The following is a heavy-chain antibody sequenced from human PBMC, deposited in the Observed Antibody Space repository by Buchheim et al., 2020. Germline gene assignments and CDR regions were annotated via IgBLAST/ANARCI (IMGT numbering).Heavy chain of an antibody. D-gene: IGHD3-9*01. CDR2: IYYSGST. J-gene: IGHJ4*02. CDR3: ARVGYDILTGYQGGDFDS. Sequence: QLQLQESGPGLVKPSETLSLTCTVSGGSISSSRYYWGWIRQPPGKGLEWIGSIYYSGSTYYNPSLKSRVTTSVQQSKNQFFLRLSSVTAADTAVYYCARVGYDILTGYQGGDFDSWGQGTL. CDR1: GGSISSSRYY. V-gene: IGHV4-39*07.